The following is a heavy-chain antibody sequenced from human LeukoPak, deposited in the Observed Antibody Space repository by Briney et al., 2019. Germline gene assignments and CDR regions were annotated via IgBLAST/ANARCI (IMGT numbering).Heavy chain of an antibody. J-gene: IGHJ4*02. D-gene: IGHD3-3*01. V-gene: IGHV3-30*02. CDR3: ARDYDFWSGYYSPTRGYFGY. CDR1: GFTFSGSG. Sequence: PGGSLRLFCAASGFTFSGSGMHWVRQAPGKGLEWVTFIRYDGSNKYYTDSVKGRFNISRENSKNTLYLQMDSLRAEDTAVYYCARDYDFWSGYYSPTRGYFGYWGQGTLVTVSS. CDR2: IRYDGSNK.